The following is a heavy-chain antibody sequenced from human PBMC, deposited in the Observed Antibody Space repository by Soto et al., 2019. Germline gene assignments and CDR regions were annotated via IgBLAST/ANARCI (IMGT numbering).Heavy chain of an antibody. CDR1: GFTFSSYA. Sequence: PGGSLRLSCVASGFTFSSYAMHWVRQAPGKGLEWVAVISYDGSNKYYADSVKGRFTISRDNSKNTLYLQMNSLRAEDTAVYYCARTEVNVLLWFGESYLDYWGQGTLVTVSS. V-gene: IGHV3-30-3*01. J-gene: IGHJ4*02. CDR3: ARTEVNVLLWFGESYLDY. CDR2: ISYDGSNK. D-gene: IGHD3-10*01.